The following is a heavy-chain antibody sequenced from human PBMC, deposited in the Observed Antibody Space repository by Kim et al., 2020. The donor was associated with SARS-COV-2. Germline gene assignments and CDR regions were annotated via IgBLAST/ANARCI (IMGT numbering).Heavy chain of an antibody. Sequence: ASVKGRVTISRDDSKSIAYLQMNSLKAEDAAVYYCTRDPGPGPTHDAFDIWGQGTMVTVSS. J-gene: IGHJ3*02. CDR3: TRDPGPGPTHDAFDI. V-gene: IGHV3-49*02.